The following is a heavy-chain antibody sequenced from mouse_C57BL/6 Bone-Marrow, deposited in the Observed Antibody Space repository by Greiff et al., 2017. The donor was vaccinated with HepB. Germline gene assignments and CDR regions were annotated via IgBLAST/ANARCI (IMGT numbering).Heavy chain of an antibody. V-gene: IGHV5-16*01. D-gene: IGHD1-1*01. CDR2: INYDGSST. J-gene: IGHJ2*01. CDR1: GFTLSDYY. Sequence: EVKLVESEGGLVQPGSSMKLSCTASGFTLSDYYMAWVRQVPEKGLEWVANINYDGSSTYYLDSLKSRFIISRDNAKNILYLQMSSLKSEDTATYYCARENGSSYFYFDYWGQGTTLTVSS. CDR3: ARENGSSYFYFDY.